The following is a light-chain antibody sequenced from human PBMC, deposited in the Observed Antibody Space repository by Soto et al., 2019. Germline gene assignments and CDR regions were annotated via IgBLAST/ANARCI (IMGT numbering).Light chain of an antibody. CDR2: DAS. J-gene: IGKJ4*01. Sequence: DIQMTQSPSTLSASVGDRVTITCRASQSISSWLAWYQQKPGKAPKLLIYDASSLESGVPSRFSGSGSDTEFTLTINNLQPVDFATYHCQQYNRDSLTFGGGTKVDIK. V-gene: IGKV1-5*01. CDR1: QSISSW. CDR3: QQYNRDSLT.